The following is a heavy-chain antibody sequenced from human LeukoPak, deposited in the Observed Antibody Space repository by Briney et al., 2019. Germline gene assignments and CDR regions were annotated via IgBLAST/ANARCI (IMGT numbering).Heavy chain of an antibody. Sequence: GGSLRLSCAASGFTFSSYAMSWVRQAPGKGLEWVSAISGRGGSTFYADSVKGRFTISRDNSKNTLYLQMNSLRAEDTAVYYCAKAPDDYYYDMDVWGQGTTVTVSS. J-gene: IGHJ6*02. CDR1: GFTFSSYA. CDR2: ISGRGGST. V-gene: IGHV3-23*01. CDR3: AKAPDDYYYDMDV.